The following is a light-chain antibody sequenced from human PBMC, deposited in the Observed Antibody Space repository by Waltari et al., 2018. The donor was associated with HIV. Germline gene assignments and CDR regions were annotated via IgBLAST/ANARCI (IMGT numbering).Light chain of an antibody. CDR2: EVT. Sequence: QSALTQPPSASGSPGQSVTISCTGNSSDVGGYNSVSWYQQHPGKAPKLMIYEVTKRPSGVPDRFSGSKSGNTASLTVSVLQAEDEADYYCSSYAGSNNLLFGGGTKLTVL. V-gene: IGLV2-8*01. CDR1: SSDVGGYNS. CDR3: SSYAGSNNLL. J-gene: IGLJ2*01.